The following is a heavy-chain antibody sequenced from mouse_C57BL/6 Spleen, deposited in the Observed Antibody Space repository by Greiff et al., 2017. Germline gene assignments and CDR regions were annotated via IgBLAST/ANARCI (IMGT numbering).Heavy chain of an antibody. Sequence: VQLQQSGPELVKPGASVKIPCKASGYTFTDYNMDWVKQSHGKSLEWIGDINPNNGGTIYNQKFKGKATLTVDKSSSTAYMELRSLTSEDTAVYYCARMGYCGSSYWFAYWGQGTLVTVSA. CDR2: INPNNGGT. J-gene: IGHJ3*01. CDR3: ARMGYCGSSYWFAY. V-gene: IGHV1-18*01. D-gene: IGHD1-1*01. CDR1: GYTFTDYN.